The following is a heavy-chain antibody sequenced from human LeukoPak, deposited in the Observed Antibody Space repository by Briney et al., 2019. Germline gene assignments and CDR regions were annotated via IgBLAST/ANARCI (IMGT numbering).Heavy chain of an antibody. D-gene: IGHD3-9*01. CDR3: ARETTISPYYFDY. J-gene: IGHJ4*02. V-gene: IGHV1-8*01. CDR2: MSPNSGNT. Sequence: ASVKVSCTASGYTFTSYDITWVRQAPGQGLEWMGWMSPNSGNTGYAQKFQGRVTMTRNTSITTAYMELSSLTSEDTAVYYCARETTISPYYFDYWGLGSQVTVSP. CDR1: GYTFTSYD.